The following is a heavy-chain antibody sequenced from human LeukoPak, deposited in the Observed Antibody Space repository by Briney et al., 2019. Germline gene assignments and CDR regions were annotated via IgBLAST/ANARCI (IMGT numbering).Heavy chain of an antibody. V-gene: IGHV3-21*01. CDR1: GFTFSSYT. CDR2: ISSSRSYI. CDR3: ARDHCSSTSCFPSGTNYFDS. Sequence: GSLRLSCAASGFTFSSYTMNWVRQAPGKGLEWVSSISSSRSYIYNADSVKGRFTISRDNAKNSLYLQMNSLRAEDTAVYYCARDHCSSTSCFPSGTNYFDSWGQGTPVTVSS. J-gene: IGHJ4*02. D-gene: IGHD2-2*01.